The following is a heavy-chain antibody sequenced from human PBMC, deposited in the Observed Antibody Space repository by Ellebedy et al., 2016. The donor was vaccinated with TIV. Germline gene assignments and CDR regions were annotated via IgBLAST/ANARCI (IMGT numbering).Heavy chain of an antibody. CDR2: INHSGST. V-gene: IGHV4-34*01. D-gene: IGHD2-2*01. J-gene: IGHJ4*02. Sequence: SETLSLTXAVYGGSFSGYYWSWIRQPPGKGLEWIGEINHSGSTNYNPSLKSRVTISVDTFKNQFSLKLSSVTAADTAVYYCARGRPALFWGQGTLVTVSS. CDR1: GGSFSGYY. CDR3: ARGRPALF.